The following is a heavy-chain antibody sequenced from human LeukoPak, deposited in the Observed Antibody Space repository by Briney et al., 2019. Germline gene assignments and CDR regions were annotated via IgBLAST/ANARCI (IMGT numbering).Heavy chain of an antibody. Sequence: PGGSLRLSCAASGFTFSSSWMAWVRQAPGKGLEWVGNIKEDGTAKNYVVSVRGRFTISRDNAKNSLYLQMNSLRGEDTAVYYCTSDSGYNAFDIWGQGTMVTVSS. CDR3: TSDSGYNAFDI. CDR1: GFTFSSSW. D-gene: IGHD5-12*01. V-gene: IGHV3-7*01. J-gene: IGHJ3*02. CDR2: IKEDGTAK.